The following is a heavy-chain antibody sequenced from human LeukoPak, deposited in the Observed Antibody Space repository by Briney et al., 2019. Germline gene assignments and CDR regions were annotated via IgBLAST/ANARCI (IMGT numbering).Heavy chain of an antibody. CDR1: GFTLSSYS. J-gene: IGHJ4*02. V-gene: IGHV3-48*02. D-gene: IGHD4-17*01. CDR2: ISSSSSMI. Sequence: GGSLRLSCAASGFTLSSYSMNWVRQAPGKGLEWVSYISSSSSMIYYADSVKGRFTISRDNAKNSLYLRMKSLRDEDTAIYYCARDYGDLPARVPYFDYWGQGTLVTVSS. CDR3: ARDYGDLPARVPYFDY.